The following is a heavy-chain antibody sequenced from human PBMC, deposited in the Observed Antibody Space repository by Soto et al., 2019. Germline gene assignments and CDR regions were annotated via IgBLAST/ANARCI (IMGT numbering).Heavy chain of an antibody. CDR2: INHSGST. CDR3: ARARNYYDFWSGYQIDALDI. D-gene: IGHD3-3*01. V-gene: IGHV4-34*01. J-gene: IGHJ3*02. Sequence: QVQLQQWGAGLLKPSETLSLTCAVYGGSFSGYYWSWIRQPPGKGLEWIGEINHSGSTNYNPSLKSRVTISVDTSKKQFSLKLSSVTAADTAVYYCARARNYYDFWSGYQIDALDIWGQGTMVTVSS. CDR1: GGSFSGYY.